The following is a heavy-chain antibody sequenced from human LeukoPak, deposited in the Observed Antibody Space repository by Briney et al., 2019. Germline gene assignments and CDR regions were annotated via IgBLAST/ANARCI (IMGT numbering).Heavy chain of an antibody. V-gene: IGHV3-23*01. D-gene: IGHD3-22*01. CDR2: ISGSGGST. CDR1: GFTFSSYG. J-gene: IGHJ4*02. CDR3: AKGFELYYYDSSFDY. Sequence: GGTLRLSCAASGFTFSSYGMSWARQAPGKGLEWVSAISGSGGSTYYADSVKGRFTISRDNSKNTLYLQMNSLRAEDTAVYYCAKGFELYYYDSSFDYWGQGTLVTVSS.